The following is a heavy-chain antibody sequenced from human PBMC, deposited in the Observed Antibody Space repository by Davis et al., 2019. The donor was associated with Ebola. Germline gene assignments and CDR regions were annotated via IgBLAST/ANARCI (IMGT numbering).Heavy chain of an antibody. Sequence: GESLKISCTASGFTFGDYAMSWVRQAPGKGLEWVGFIRSKAYGGTTEYAASVKGRFTISRDDSKSIAYLQMNSLKTEDTAVYYCTRVQYQLLSSTGFDYWGQGTLVTVSS. V-gene: IGHV3-49*04. CDR3: TRVQYQLLSSTGFDY. CDR2: IRSKAYGGTT. CDR1: GFTFGDYA. J-gene: IGHJ4*02. D-gene: IGHD2-2*01.